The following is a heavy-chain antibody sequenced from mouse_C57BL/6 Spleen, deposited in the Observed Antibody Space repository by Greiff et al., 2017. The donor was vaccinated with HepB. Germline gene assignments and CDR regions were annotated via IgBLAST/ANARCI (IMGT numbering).Heavy chain of an antibody. CDR2: IDPNSGGT. Sequence: VKLMESGAELVKPGASVKLSCKASGYTFTSYWMHWVKQRPGRGLEWIGRIDPNSGGTKYNEKFKSKATLTVDKPSSTAYMQLSSLTSEDSAVYYCAKDYSNPYWYFDVWGTGTTVTVSS. V-gene: IGHV1-72*01. J-gene: IGHJ1*03. CDR3: AKDYSNPYWYFDV. D-gene: IGHD2-5*01. CDR1: GYTFTSYW.